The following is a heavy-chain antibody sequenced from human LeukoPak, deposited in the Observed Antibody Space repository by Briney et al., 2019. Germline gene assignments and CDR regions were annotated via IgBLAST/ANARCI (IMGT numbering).Heavy chain of an antibody. J-gene: IGHJ4*02. D-gene: IGHD3-22*01. CDR2: ISYDGSNK. CDR3: ARGRYYYDSSGYYFIPDIDY. V-gene: IGHV3-30*03. CDR1: GFTFSSYG. Sequence: QAGGSLRLSCAASGFTFSSYGMHWVRQAPGKGLEWVAVISYDGSNKYYADSVKGRFTISRDNSKNTLYLQMNSLRAEDTAVYYCARGRYYYDSSGYYFIPDIDYWGQGTLVTVSS.